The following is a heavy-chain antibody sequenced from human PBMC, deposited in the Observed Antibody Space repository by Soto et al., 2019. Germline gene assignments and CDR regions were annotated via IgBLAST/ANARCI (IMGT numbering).Heavy chain of an antibody. Sequence: SVKVSCKASGFTFTSSAMQWVRQARGQRLEWIGWIVVGSGNTNYAQKFQERVTITRDMSTSTAYMELSSLRSEDTAVYYCAAVPYYGSGSYLDYWGQGTLVSVSS. CDR1: GFTFTSSA. CDR2: IVVGSGNT. J-gene: IGHJ4*02. D-gene: IGHD3-10*01. V-gene: IGHV1-58*02. CDR3: AAVPYYGSGSYLDY.